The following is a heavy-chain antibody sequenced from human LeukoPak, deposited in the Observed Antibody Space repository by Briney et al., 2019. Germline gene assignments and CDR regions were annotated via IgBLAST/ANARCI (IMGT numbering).Heavy chain of an antibody. D-gene: IGHD1-14*01. Sequence: SETLSLTCTVSGGSISSSSYYWGWIRQPPGKGLEWIGYIDYSGSTNYNPSNYNPSLKSRVTISVDTSNIKFSLKLTSLTAADTAVYYCVRHLSAGRPAFDIWGQGTMVTVSS. J-gene: IGHJ3*02. CDR2: IDYSGSTNYNPS. CDR3: VRHLSAGRPAFDI. V-gene: IGHV4-39*01. CDR1: GGSISSSSYY.